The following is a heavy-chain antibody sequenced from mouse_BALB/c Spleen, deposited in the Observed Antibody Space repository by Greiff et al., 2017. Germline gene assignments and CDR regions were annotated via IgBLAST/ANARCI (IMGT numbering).Heavy chain of an antibody. V-gene: IGHV5-4*02. CDR1: GFTFSDYY. CDR3: ARTYYDYDGFAY. J-gene: IGHJ3*01. CDR2: ISDGGSYT. Sequence: EVKVVESGGGLVKPGGSLKLSCAASGFTFSDYYMYWVRQTPEKRLEWVATISDGGSYTYYPDSVKGRFTISRDNAKNNLYLQMSSLKSEDTAMYYCARTYYDYDGFAYWGQGTLSLSLQ. D-gene: IGHD2-4*01.